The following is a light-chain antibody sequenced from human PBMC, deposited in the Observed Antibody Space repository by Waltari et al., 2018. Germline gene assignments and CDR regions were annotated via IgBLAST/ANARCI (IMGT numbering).Light chain of an antibody. CDR1: DSNIGSDT. J-gene: IGLJ3*02. V-gene: IGLV1-44*01. CDR3: ATWDVSLNGWV. CDR2: SDD. Sequence: QSVLTQPTSASGTPGQRVTISCSGSDSNIGSDTVCWYYQLPGTAPKLLIYSDDPRPSGFPDRFSGPKSGPSASLAISGLQSEDEGDYYCATWDVSLNGWVFGGGTKLTVL.